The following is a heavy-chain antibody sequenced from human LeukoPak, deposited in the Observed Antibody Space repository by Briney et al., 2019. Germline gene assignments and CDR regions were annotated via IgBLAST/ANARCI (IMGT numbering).Heavy chain of an antibody. CDR1: GFIFNHHW. CDR2: IKEDESAK. J-gene: IGHJ4*02. CDR3: ARASGCYDY. D-gene: IGHD6-19*01. V-gene: IGHV3-7*04. Sequence: GGSLRLSCVGSGFIFNHHWMSWVRQAPGKGLDWVANIKEDESAKFYADSVRGRFTISRDNAKNSEYLQMNNLRVEDTAVYYCARASGCYDYWGQGTLVTVSS.